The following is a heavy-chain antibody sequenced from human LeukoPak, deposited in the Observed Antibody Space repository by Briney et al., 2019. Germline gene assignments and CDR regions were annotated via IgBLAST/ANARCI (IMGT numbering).Heavy chain of an antibody. CDR3: ARAGGYNWPGY. CDR1: GGSISSYY. J-gene: IGHJ4*02. Sequence: SETLSLTCTVSGGSISSYYWSWIRQPPGKGLEWIGYIYYSGSTNYNPSLKSRVTISVDTSKNQFSLKVRSVTAADTAVYYCARAGGYNWPGYWGQGTLVTVSS. CDR2: IYYSGST. V-gene: IGHV4-59*01. D-gene: IGHD5-24*01.